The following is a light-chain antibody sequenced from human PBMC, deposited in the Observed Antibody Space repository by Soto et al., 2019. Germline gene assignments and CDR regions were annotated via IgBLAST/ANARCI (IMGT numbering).Light chain of an antibody. CDR2: TVS. J-gene: IGKJ1*01. CDR1: QTINNW. CDR3: QQYAYYPGT. Sequence: DIHMTQSPSTLTASVGDRVTITCRTSQTINNWLAWSQQKPGKAPKLLINTVSSLETGVPSRFSGSGSGTEFTLTISSLQPDDFATYYCQQYAYYPGTFGQGTKVEMK. V-gene: IGKV1-5*01.